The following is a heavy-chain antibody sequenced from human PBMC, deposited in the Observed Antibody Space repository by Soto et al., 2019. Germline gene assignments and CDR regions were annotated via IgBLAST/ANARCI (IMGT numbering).Heavy chain of an antibody. CDR2: MHYSGRS. Sequence: QLQESGPGLVEPSGTLSLTCSVSGGSIRGSTYNWGWIRQPPGKGLEWIGSMHYSGRSSHNPSLQSRVAISVDTSKNQFSLKVFSVTAADTAVLYCARMYGGYADYWGQGVLVTVSS. J-gene: IGHJ4*02. D-gene: IGHD1-26*01. CDR1: GGSIRGSTYN. CDR3: ARMYGGYADY. V-gene: IGHV4-39*01.